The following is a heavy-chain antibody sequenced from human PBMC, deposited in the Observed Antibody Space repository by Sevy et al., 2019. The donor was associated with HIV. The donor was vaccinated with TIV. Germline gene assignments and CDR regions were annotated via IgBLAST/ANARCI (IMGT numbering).Heavy chain of an antibody. CDR3: ASVRPCGGDCYFFDT. V-gene: IGHV1-69*10. J-gene: IGHJ4*02. CDR1: GGTLNNYG. Sequence: ASVKVSCKASGGTLNNYGMNWVRQAPGQGLEWMGGIIPSAGIASYAQRIKGRAAFTADTSTGTLYLGVGRLGSDDTAVYFCASVRPCGGDCYFFDTWGQGTLVTVSS. D-gene: IGHD2-21*02. CDR2: IIPSAGIA.